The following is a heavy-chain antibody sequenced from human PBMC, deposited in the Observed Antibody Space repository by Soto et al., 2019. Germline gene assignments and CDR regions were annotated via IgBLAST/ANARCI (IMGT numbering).Heavy chain of an antibody. D-gene: IGHD2-15*01. CDR2: INPNSGGT. Sequence: GASVKVSCKASGYTFTGYYMHWVRQAPGQGLEWMGWINPNSGGTNYAQKFQGRVTMTRDTSISTAYMELSRLRSDDTAVYYCGRGFRYCSGGSCYYYYYGMDVWGQGTTVTVSS. J-gene: IGHJ6*02. CDR3: GRGFRYCSGGSCYYYYYGMDV. CDR1: GYTFTGYY. V-gene: IGHV1-2*02.